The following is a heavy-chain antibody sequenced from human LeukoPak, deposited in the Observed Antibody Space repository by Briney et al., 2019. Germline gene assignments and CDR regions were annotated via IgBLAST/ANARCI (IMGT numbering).Heavy chain of an antibody. CDR3: ARVLWTPSYSSSLYNWFDP. CDR1: GDSVSSNSAA. D-gene: IGHD6-13*01. V-gene: IGHV6-1*01. CDR2: TYYRSKWYN. J-gene: IGHJ5*02. Sequence: SQTLSLTCAISGDSVSSNSAAWNWIRQSPSRGLEWLGRTYYRSKWYNDYAVSVKSRITINPDTSKNQFSLKLSSVTAADTAVYYCARVLWTPSYSSSLYNWFDPWGQGTLVTVSS.